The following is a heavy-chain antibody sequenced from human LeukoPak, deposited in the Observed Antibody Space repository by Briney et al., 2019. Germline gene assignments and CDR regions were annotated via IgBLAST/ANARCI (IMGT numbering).Heavy chain of an antibody. J-gene: IGHJ4*02. V-gene: IGHV3-21*01. CDR1: GFTFSSYS. CDR2: ISSSSSYI. CDR3: ARGEWFGELGIDY. Sequence: GGSLRLSSAASGFTFSSYSMNWVRPAPGKGLEWVSSISSSSSYIYYADSVKGRFTISRDNAKNSLYLQMNSLRAEDTAVYHCARGEWFGELGIDYWVQGTLVTVSS. D-gene: IGHD3-10*01.